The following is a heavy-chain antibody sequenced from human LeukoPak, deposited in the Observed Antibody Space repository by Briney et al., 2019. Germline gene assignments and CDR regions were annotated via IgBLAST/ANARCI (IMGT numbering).Heavy chain of an antibody. CDR1: GGSISSSNYC. V-gene: IGHV4-39*07. CDR2: ICYGGST. CDR3: ARYSSSWYERRNWFDP. J-gene: IGHJ5*02. D-gene: IGHD6-13*01. Sequence: SETLALTCTVSGGSISSSNYCWAWIRQPPGKGLEWIGSICYGGSTYCNLSLKSRVTISVDKSKNQFSLKLSSVTAADTAVYYCARYSSSWYERRNWFDPWGQGTLVTVSS.